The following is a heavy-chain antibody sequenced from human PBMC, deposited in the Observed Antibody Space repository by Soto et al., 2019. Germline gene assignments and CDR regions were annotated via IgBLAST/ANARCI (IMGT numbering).Heavy chain of an antibody. CDR3: ARVGLGLWFGEYQDY. V-gene: IGHV3-53*01. Sequence: EVQLVESGGGLIQPGGSLRLSCAASGFTVSSNYMSWVRQAPGKGLEWVSVIYSGGSTYYADSVKGRFTISRDNSKNTLYLQMNSLRAEDTAVYYCARVGLGLWFGEYQDYWGQGTLVTVSS. D-gene: IGHD3-10*01. CDR2: IYSGGST. CDR1: GFTVSSNY. J-gene: IGHJ4*02.